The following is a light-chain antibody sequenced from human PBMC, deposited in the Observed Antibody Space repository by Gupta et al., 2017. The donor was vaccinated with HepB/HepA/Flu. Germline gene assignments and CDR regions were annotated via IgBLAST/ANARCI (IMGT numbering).Light chain of an antibody. V-gene: IGLV1-40*01. CDR3: QSYDTSLSGPVV. Sequence: QSVLTQPPSVSGAPGQRATISCTGSSSNIGAGYDVHWYQHLPGTAPKLLIYDNDNRPSGVPDRFSGSKSGTSASLAITGLQAEDEADYYCQSYDTSLSGPVVFGGGTKLTVL. CDR1: SSNIGAGYD. J-gene: IGLJ2*01. CDR2: DND.